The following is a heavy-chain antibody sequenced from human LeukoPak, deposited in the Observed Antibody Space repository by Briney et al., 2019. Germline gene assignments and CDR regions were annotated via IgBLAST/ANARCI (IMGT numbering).Heavy chain of an antibody. V-gene: IGHV5-51*01. Sequence: GESLKISCKGSGYRFSNYWIAWVRQMPGKGLEWMGIIFPDDSDTRYSPSFQGQVTISADKSVNMAYLQWSRLNATDTAMYYCARQGSGGSCEYWGQGTLVTVSS. J-gene: IGHJ4*02. CDR3: ARQGSGGSCEY. CDR1: GYRFSNYW. D-gene: IGHD2-15*01. CDR2: IFPDDSDT.